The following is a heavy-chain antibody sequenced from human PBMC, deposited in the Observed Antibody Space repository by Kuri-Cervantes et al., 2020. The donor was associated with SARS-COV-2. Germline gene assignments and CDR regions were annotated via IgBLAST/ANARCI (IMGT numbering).Heavy chain of an antibody. Sequence: GGSLRLSCAASGFTFSSYWMSWVRQAPGKGLEWVASIKQDGSEKYYVDSVKGRFTISRDNAKNSLYLQMSSLRAEDTAVYYCARIPGYSSGWLAFDIWGQGTMVTVSS. CDR3: ARIPGYSSGWLAFDI. J-gene: IGHJ3*02. V-gene: IGHV3-7*04. CDR1: GFTFSSYW. CDR2: IKQDGSEK. D-gene: IGHD6-19*01.